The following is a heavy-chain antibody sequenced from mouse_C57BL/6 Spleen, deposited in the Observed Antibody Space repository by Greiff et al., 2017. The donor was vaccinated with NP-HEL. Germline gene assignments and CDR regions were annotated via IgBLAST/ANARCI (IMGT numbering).Heavy chain of an antibody. V-gene: IGHV1-19*01. J-gene: IGHJ2*01. CDR3: ARSTTVVATPDY. Sequence: VQLKESGPVLVKPGASVKMSCKASGYTFTDYYMNWVKQSHGKSLEWIGVINPYNGGTSYNQKFKGKATLTVDKSSSTAYMELNSLTSEDSAVYYCARSTTVVATPDYWGQGTTLTVSS. D-gene: IGHD1-1*01. CDR1: GYTFTDYY. CDR2: INPYNGGT.